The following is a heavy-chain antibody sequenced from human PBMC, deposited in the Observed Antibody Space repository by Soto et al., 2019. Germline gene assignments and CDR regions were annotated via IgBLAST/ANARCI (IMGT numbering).Heavy chain of an antibody. D-gene: IGHD2-2*01. CDR3: ARLSYCSSTSCYEPRDAFDI. Sequence: PSETLSLTCTVSGGSISSYYWSWIRQPPGKGLERIGYIYYSGSTNYNPSLKSRVTISVDTSKNQFSLKLSSVTAADTAVYYCARLSYCSSTSCYEPRDAFDIWGQGTMVTVSS. CDR2: IYYSGST. V-gene: IGHV4-59*08. CDR1: GGSISSYY. J-gene: IGHJ3*02.